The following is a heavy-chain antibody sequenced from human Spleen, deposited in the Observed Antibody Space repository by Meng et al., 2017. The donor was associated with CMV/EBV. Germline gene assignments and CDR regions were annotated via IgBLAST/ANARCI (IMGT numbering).Heavy chain of an antibody. J-gene: IGHJ6*02. Sequence: SETLSLTCTVSGGSISSSSYYWGWTRQPPGKGLEWIGSIYYSGSTYYNPSLKSRVTISVDTSKNQFSLKLSSVTAADTAVYYCARGRGVVPAAQNYYYYGMDVWGQGTTVTVSS. D-gene: IGHD2-2*01. CDR3: ARGRGVVPAAQNYYYYGMDV. CDR2: IYYSGST. V-gene: IGHV4-39*07. CDR1: GGSISSSSYY.